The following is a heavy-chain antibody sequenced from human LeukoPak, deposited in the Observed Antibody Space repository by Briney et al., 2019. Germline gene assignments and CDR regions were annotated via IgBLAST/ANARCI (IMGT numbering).Heavy chain of an antibody. V-gene: IGHV5-51*01. CDR2: IYSGDEDT. Sequence: PGESSQISCKCSGYSFTSYWIGWVRHMPGKGLEWLGIIYSGDEDTRYSPSFQGQVTISADKSISTAYLQWSSLKASDTAMYYCARQQTYFDYWGQATMV. J-gene: IGHJ4*02. CDR3: ARQQTYFDY. CDR1: GYSFTSYW.